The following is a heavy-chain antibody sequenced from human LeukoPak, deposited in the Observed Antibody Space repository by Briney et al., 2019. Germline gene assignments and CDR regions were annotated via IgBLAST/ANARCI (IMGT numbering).Heavy chain of an antibody. V-gene: IGHV4-61*02. Sequence: PSQTLSLTCTVSGGSISSGSYYRSWIRQPAGKGLEWIGRIYTSGSTNYNPSLKSRVTISVDTSKNQFSLKLSSVTTADTAVYYCARQYSDILTGYHRGELYWYFDLWGRGTLVTVSS. CDR3: ARQYSDILTGYHRGELYWYFDL. D-gene: IGHD3-9*01. J-gene: IGHJ2*01. CDR2: IYTSGST. CDR1: GGSISSGSYY.